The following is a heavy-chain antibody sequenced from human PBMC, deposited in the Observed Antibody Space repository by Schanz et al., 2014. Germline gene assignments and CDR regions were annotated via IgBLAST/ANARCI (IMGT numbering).Heavy chain of an antibody. D-gene: IGHD3-10*01. CDR2: ISAYNGNT. V-gene: IGHV1-18*01. J-gene: IGHJ6*02. CDR1: GGTFSSYT. CDR3: ARAKRFGDMDV. Sequence: QVQLVQSEAEVKKPGSSVKVSCKASGGTFSSYTISWVRQAPGQGLEWMGWISAYNGNTNYIQKLQGRVTMTADTSTSTAYMDLRNLRSDDTAVYYCARAKRFGDMDVWGQGTTVTVSS.